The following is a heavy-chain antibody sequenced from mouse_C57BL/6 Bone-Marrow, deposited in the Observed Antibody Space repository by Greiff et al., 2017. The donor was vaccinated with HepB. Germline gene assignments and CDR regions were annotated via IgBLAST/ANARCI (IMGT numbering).Heavy chain of an antibody. V-gene: IGHV7-1*01. CDR2: SRNKANDYTT. CDR3: ARDLTGIAMDY. D-gene: IGHD4-1*01. CDR1: GFTFSDFY. Sequence: EVKLMESGGGLVQSGRSLRLSCATSGFTFSDFYMEWVRQAPGKGLEWIAASRNKANDYTTEYSASVKGRFIVSRDTSQSILYLQMNALRAEDTAIYYCARDLTGIAMDYWGQGTSVTVSS. J-gene: IGHJ4*01.